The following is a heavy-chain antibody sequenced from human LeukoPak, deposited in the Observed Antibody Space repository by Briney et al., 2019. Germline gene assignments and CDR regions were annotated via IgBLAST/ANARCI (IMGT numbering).Heavy chain of an antibody. J-gene: IGHJ4*02. Sequence: GESLKISCKGSGYSFTSYWIGWVRQMPGKGLEWMGIIYPGDSDTRYSPSFQGQVTISADKSISTAYLQWSSLKALDTAMYYCASQSRYDSSGYYYYYWDQGTLVTVSS. V-gene: IGHV5-51*01. D-gene: IGHD3-22*01. CDR2: IYPGDSDT. CDR1: GYSFTSYW. CDR3: ASQSRYDSSGYYYYY.